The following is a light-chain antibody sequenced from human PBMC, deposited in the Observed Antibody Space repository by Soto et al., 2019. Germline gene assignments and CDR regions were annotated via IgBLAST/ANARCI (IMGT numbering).Light chain of an antibody. CDR3: QHYNSYSEA. J-gene: IGKJ1*01. CDR1: QTISSW. Sequence: DIQMTQSPSTLSGSVGDRVTITCRASQTISSWLAWYQQKPGKAPKLLIYKASTLKSRVPSRFGGSGSGTEFTLTISSLQPDDFATYYCQHYNSYSEAFGQGTKVDIK. CDR2: KAS. V-gene: IGKV1-5*03.